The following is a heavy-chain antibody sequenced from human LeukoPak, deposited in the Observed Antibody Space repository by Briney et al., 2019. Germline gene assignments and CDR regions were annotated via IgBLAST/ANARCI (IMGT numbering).Heavy chain of an antibody. CDR2: INHSGST. CDR1: GGSFSGYY. Sequence: SETLSLTCAVYGGSFSGYYWSWIRQPPGKGLEWIGEINHSGSTNYNPSLKSRVTISVDTSKNQFSLKLSSVTAAGTAVYYCARVGSPDSSDYSSRGPYYFDYWGQGTLVTVSS. V-gene: IGHV4-34*01. J-gene: IGHJ4*02. D-gene: IGHD3-22*01. CDR3: ARVGSPDSSDYSSRGPYYFDY.